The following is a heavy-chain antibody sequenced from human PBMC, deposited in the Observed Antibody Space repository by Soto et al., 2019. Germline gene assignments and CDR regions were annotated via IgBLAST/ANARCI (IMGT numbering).Heavy chain of an antibody. J-gene: IGHJ3*02. CDR3: ARGGGVGVAGSAAFDM. CDR2: INPATGAA. Sequence: QLHLVQSGAVVKKPGASVTVSCSASGYPVTAYYMHWVRQAPGRGLEWMGGINPATGAAKYTQTFRGRVTMTRATSTSTGFMELSGLTSEDTAVFYCARGGGVGVAGSAAFDMWGQGTLVTVSS. V-gene: IGHV1-2*02. D-gene: IGHD3-3*01. CDR1: GYPVTAYY.